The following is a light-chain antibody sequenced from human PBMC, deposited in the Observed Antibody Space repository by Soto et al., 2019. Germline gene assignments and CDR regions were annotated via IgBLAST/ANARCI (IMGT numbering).Light chain of an antibody. Sequence: EVVLTQSPGTLSLSPGERATLSCRASQSVSSGYLGWYQQKPGQAPRLLIYGVSSRATGIPDRFSGSGSGTDFTLTISSLEPEDFAVYFCQQYTYSPWTFGQGTKVEIK. CDR3: QQYTYSPWT. V-gene: IGKV3-20*01. CDR2: GVS. CDR1: QSVSSGY. J-gene: IGKJ1*01.